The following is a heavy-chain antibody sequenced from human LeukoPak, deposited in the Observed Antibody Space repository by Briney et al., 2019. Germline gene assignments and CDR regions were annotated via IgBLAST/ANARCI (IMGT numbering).Heavy chain of an antibody. CDR2: IDRDGSRI. CDR3: AKDPYYYDSSGYSSHGYYYGMDV. V-gene: IGHV3-74*01. CDR1: GFTFSSYW. Sequence: GGSLRLSCAVSGFTFSSYWMHWVRQAPGKGLVWVSRIDRDGSRINYADSVKGRFTISRDNSKNTLYLQMNSLRAEDTAVYYCAKDPYYYDSSGYSSHGYYYGMDVWGQGTTVTVSS. D-gene: IGHD3-22*01. J-gene: IGHJ6*02.